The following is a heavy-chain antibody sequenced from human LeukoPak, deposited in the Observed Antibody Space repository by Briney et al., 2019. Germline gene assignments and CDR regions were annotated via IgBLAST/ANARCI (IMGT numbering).Heavy chain of an antibody. Sequence: SETLSLTCAVYGGSFSGYYWSWIRQPPGKGLEWIGEINHSRSTNYNPSLKSRVTISVDTSKNQFSLKLSSVTAADTAVYYCARGFSYYYMDVWGKGTTVTVSS. CDR1: GGSFSGYY. CDR2: INHSRST. V-gene: IGHV4-34*01. J-gene: IGHJ6*03. CDR3: ARGFSYYYMDV.